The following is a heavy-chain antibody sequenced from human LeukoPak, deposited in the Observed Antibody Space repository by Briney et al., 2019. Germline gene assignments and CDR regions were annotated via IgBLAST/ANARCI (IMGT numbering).Heavy chain of an antibody. V-gene: IGHV3-21*01. CDR2: INSSSYI. CDR3: ARVVVPAAIGRGAYYYYMDV. CDR1: GFPFSSYS. J-gene: IGHJ6*03. D-gene: IGHD2-2*01. Sequence: GGSLSLSFAASGFPFSSYSMNWVRPAPGKGVEWVSSINSSSYIYYADSVKGRFTISRDNAKNSLYLQMNSLRAEDTAVYYCARVVVPAAIGRGAYYYYMDVWGKGTTVTVSS.